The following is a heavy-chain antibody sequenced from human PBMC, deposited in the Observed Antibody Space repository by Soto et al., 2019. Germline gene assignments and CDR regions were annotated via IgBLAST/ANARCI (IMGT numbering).Heavy chain of an antibody. D-gene: IGHD5-18*01. CDR1: GFTFDDYG. V-gene: IGHV3-20*04. Sequence: GGSLRLSCAASGFTFDDYGMSWVRQAPGKGLEWVSGINWNGGSTGYADSVKGRFTISRDNAKNSLYLQMNSLRAADTAVYYCARGYGRNFDYWGQGTLVTVSS. J-gene: IGHJ4*02. CDR2: INWNGGST. CDR3: ARGYGRNFDY.